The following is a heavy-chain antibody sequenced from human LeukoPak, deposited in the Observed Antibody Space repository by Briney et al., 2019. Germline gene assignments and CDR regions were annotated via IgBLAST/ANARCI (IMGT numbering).Heavy chain of an antibody. CDR2: ISGSGSSP. D-gene: IGHD2-21*02. Sequence: GGSLRLSCAASGFTFSDYAMSWVRQAPGKGLEWVSTISGSGSSPYYADSVKGRFTISRDNSKNRVYLQMNSLRAEETAVYHCQRSPRNDYFFDSWGQGTLVTVSS. V-gene: IGHV3-23*01. CDR1: GFTFSDYA. J-gene: IGHJ4*02. CDR3: QRSPRNDYFFDS.